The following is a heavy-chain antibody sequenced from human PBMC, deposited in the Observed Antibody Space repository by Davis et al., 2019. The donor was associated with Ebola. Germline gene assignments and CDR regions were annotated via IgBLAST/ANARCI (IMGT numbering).Heavy chain of an antibody. D-gene: IGHD2-2*01. CDR2: FDPEDGET. Sequence: ASVKVSCKVSGYTLTELSMHWVRQAPGKGLEWMGGFDPEDGETIYAQKFQGRVTMTEDTSTDTAYMELSSLRSEDTAVYYCATNLGYCSSTSCYYYYYGMDVWGQGTTVTVSS. V-gene: IGHV1-24*01. CDR3: ATNLGYCSSTSCYYYYYGMDV. CDR1: GYTLTELS. J-gene: IGHJ6*02.